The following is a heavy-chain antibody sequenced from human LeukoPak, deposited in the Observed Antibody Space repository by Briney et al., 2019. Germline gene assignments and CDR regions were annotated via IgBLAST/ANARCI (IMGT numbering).Heavy chain of an antibody. CDR2: IYTSGST. Sequence: SETLSLTCTVSGGSISSGSYYWSWIRQPAGKGLEWIGRIYTSGSTNYNPSLKSRVTISVDTSKNQFSLRLSSVTAADTAVYYCARTSNDYGDYSSAAFDIWGQGTMVTVSS. CDR3: ARTSNDYGDYSSAAFDI. D-gene: IGHD4-17*01. CDR1: GGSISSGSYY. J-gene: IGHJ3*02. V-gene: IGHV4-61*02.